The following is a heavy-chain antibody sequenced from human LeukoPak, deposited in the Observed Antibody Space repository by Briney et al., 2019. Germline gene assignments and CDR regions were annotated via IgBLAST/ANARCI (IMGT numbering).Heavy chain of an antibody. CDR2: INPSDGAT. CDR1: GYTFTMFY. J-gene: IGHJ6*03. V-gene: IGHV1-46*01. D-gene: IGHD3-16*01. Sequence: ASVKVSCKASGYTFTMFYIHWVRQAPGQGLEWMGMINPSDGATTYAQKFQGRLTMTRDMSTTTVHMDLRTLRSEDTAVYFCVREQSGGLSGSLGGLFASYYTYYYMDVWGRGTTVTVSS. CDR3: VREQSGGLSGSLGGLFASYYTYYYMDV.